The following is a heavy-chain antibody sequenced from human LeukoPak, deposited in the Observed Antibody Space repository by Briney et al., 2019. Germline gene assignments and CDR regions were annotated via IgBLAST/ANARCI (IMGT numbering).Heavy chain of an antibody. D-gene: IGHD2-2*01. CDR1: GFTFSSLE. CDR2: ISGSGGNT. Sequence: GGSLRLSCAASGFTFSSLEMTWVRQAPGKGLEWVSAISGSGGNTYYTDSVKGRFTISRDNSKNTLYLQMNSLRAEDTAVYYCAKCPRYCSTTSCYGGYFDCWGQGPLVTVSS. J-gene: IGHJ4*02. CDR3: AKCPRYCSTTSCYGGYFDC. V-gene: IGHV3-23*01.